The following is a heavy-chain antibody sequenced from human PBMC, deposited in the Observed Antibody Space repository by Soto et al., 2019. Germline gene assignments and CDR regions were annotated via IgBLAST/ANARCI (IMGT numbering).Heavy chain of an antibody. CDR1: GFTFDSYA. J-gene: IGHJ1*01. CDR3: ARGDRQCGYCSF. Sequence: QVQLVESGGGVVQPGRSLRLSCAASGFTFDSYAMHWVRQAPGKGLEWVTVISYDGTNKYYLDSVKGRFTISRDNSKNTLYLQMTSMRAEDTAVYYCARGDRQCGYCSFGGQGTLFTVSS. CDR2: ISYDGTNK. V-gene: IGHV3-30-3*01. D-gene: IGHD2-8*02.